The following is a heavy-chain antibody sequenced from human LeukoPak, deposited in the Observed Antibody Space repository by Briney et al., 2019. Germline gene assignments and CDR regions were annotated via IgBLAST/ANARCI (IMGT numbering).Heavy chain of an antibody. CDR2: IYHSGST. V-gene: IGHV4-38-2*02. D-gene: IGHD3-16*01. CDR1: GYPIRSGYY. CDR3: ARGARWGKYYFDY. J-gene: IGHJ4*02. Sequence: PSETLSLTCTVSGYPIRSGYYWGWIRQPPGKGLEWIGSIYHSGSTYYNPSLKTRVTIPVDTSKNQFSLKLSSVTAADTAVYYCARGARWGKYYFDYWGQGTLVTVSS.